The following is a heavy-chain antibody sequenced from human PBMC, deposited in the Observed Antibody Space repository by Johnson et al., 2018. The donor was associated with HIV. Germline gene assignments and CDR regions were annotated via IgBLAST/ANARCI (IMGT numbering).Heavy chain of an antibody. CDR3: ARDRGLDAFDI. Sequence: QVQLVESGGGVVQPGRSLTLSCAASGFTFSHYGMHWVRQAPGKGLEWVAVISYDGSNKYYADSVKGRFTISRDNSKNTLYLQMNSLRAEDTAVYYCARDRGLDAFDIWGQGTMVTVSS. CDR1: GFTFSHYG. D-gene: IGHD3-10*01. CDR2: ISYDGSNK. V-gene: IGHV3-30*03. J-gene: IGHJ3*02.